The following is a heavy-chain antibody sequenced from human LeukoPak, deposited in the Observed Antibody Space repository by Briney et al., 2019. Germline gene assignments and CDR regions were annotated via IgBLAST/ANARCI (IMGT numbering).Heavy chain of an antibody. D-gene: IGHD6-19*01. V-gene: IGHV3-66*01. CDR3: TRGPPGIAGAGPSGYFYY. CDR2: IYSGGST. J-gene: IGHJ4*02. CDR1: GFTVSSYY. Sequence: GGSLTLSCAPSGFTVSSYYLSWVRQPPGKGLEWVAVIYSGGSTDYADSVKCRITSSRDNAKTTLYLQMNSLRAEDTAVYYCTRGPPGIAGAGPSGYFYYWGRGTLVSVSS.